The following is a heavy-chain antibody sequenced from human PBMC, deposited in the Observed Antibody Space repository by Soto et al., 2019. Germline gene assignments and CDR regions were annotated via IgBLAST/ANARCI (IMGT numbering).Heavy chain of an antibody. CDR2: IHDRGST. CDR1: GGSISNNRW. D-gene: IGHD3-9*01. V-gene: IGHV4-4*02. Sequence: QVKLQESGPGLEKPSGTLSLTCAVSGGSISNNRWWTWVRQAPGKGLEWIGEIHDRGSTNYKLSLKSRATVSVDRSKIQFSLEMRAVTAADTAVYYCAGQWAAGYGAFDPWGQGTLVTVSS. J-gene: IGHJ5*02. CDR3: AGQWAAGYGAFDP.